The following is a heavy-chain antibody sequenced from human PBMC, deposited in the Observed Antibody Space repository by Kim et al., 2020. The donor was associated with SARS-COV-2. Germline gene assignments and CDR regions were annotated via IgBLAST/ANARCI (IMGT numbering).Heavy chain of an antibody. CDR2: IYYTGTT. J-gene: IGHJ4*02. D-gene: IGHD3-22*01. CDR1: GDSISNYNYF. CDR3: ARQFYDTTTYSQYYFDD. V-gene: IGHV4-39*01. Sequence: SETLSLNCTVSGDSISNYNYFWGWIRQPPGKGLEWIGSIYYTGTTYYNPSLRSRLTISVDTSKNRFSLKLSSVTAADTAVYYCARQFYDTTTYSQYYFDDWVQRTLVTVSS.